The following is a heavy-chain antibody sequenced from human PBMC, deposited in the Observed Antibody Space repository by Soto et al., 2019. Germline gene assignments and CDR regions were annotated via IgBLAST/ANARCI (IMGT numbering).Heavy chain of an antibody. CDR2: IYYSGST. V-gene: IGHV4-59*01. CDR1: GGSISSYY. Sequence: QVQLQESGPGLVKPSETLSLTCTVSGGSISSYYWSWIRQPPGKGLEWIGYIYYSGSTNYNPSLKSRVTISVDTSKNQFSLKLSSVTAADTAVYYCARVSERILSAHPTGPFDPWGQGTLVTVSS. CDR3: ARVSERILSAHPTGPFDP. D-gene: IGHD2-15*01. J-gene: IGHJ5*02.